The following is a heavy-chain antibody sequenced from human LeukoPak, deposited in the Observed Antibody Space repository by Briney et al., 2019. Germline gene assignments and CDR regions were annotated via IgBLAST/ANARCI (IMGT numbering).Heavy chain of an antibody. D-gene: IGHD2-15*01. Sequence: SETLSLTCAVYGGSFSGYYWSWIRHPPGKGLEWIGEINHSGSTNYNPSLKSRVTISVDTSKNQFSLKLSSVTAADTAVYYCARGKDKHAIDYWGQGTLVTVSS. CDR2: INHSGST. V-gene: IGHV4-34*01. CDR1: GGSFSGYY. J-gene: IGHJ4*02. CDR3: ARGKDKHAIDY.